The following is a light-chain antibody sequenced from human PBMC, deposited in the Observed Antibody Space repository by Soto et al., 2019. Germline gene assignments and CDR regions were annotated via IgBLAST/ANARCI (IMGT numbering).Light chain of an antibody. Sequence: IQLTQSPSSLSASVGDRVTITCRASQDIRSYLAWYQQKAGRAPKLLIYAASTLQSEVPSRFSGSGSGTEFTLTISSLQPEDFATYYCQQLNSFPITFGQGTRLEIK. CDR1: QDIRSY. CDR2: AAS. CDR3: QQLNSFPIT. V-gene: IGKV1-9*01. J-gene: IGKJ5*01.